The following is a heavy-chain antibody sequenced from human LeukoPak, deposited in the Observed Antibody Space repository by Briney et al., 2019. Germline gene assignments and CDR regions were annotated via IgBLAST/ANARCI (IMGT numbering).Heavy chain of an antibody. V-gene: IGHV1-69*04. Sequence: GASVKVYCKASGGTFGSYAISGVRQAPGQGLEWMGRIIPILGIANYAQKFQGRVTITADKSTSTAYMELSSLRSEDTAVYYCARAGGYYDSSGYYFFDYWGQGTLVTVTS. D-gene: IGHD3-22*01. CDR1: GGTFGSYA. CDR3: ARAGGYYDSSGYYFFDY. J-gene: IGHJ4*02. CDR2: IIPILGIA.